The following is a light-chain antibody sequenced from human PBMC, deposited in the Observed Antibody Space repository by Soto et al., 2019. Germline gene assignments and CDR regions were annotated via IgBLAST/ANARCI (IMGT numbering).Light chain of an antibody. Sequence: IVLTQSPGTLSLSPGERATLSCRASQSGTNRYLAWYLQKRGQAPRVLIYGASTRATGIPDRFSGSGSGTDFTLTISRLEPEDFAVYYCQQYGSSPWTFGQGTKVEIK. CDR3: QQYGSSPWT. CDR2: GAS. J-gene: IGKJ1*01. V-gene: IGKV3-20*01. CDR1: QSGTNRY.